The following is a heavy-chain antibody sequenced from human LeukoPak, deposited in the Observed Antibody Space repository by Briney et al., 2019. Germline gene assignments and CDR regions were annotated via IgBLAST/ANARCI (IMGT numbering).Heavy chain of an antibody. J-gene: IGHJ4*02. CDR2: IYSGGST. CDR3: ARHVGKWGWDY. CDR1: GFTVSSNY. D-gene: IGHD3-16*01. Sequence: GGSLRLSCAASGFTVSSNYMSWVRQAPGKGLEWVSVIYSGGSTYYADSVKGRFTISRDNAKNSLYLQMNSLRAEDTAMYYCARHVGKWGWDYWGQGTLVTVSS. V-gene: IGHV3-53*01.